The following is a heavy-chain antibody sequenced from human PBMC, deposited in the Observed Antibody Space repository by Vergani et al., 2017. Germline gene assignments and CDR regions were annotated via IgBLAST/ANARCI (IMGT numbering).Heavy chain of an antibody. D-gene: IGHD3-22*01. J-gene: IGHJ4*02. CDR1: GGSISSGSYY. V-gene: IGHV4-61*02. CDR2: IYTSGST. CDR3: ARDRSXYYDSSGYYPYFDY. Sequence: QVQLQESGPGLVKPSQTLSLTCTVSGGSISSGSYYWSWIRQPAGKGLEWIGRIYTSGSTNYNPSLKSRVTISVDTSKNQFSLKLSSVTAADTAVYYCARDRSXYYDSSGYYPYFDYWGQGTLVTVSS.